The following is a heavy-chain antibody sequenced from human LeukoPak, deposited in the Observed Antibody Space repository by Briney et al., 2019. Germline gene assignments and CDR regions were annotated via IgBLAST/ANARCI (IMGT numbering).Heavy chain of an antibody. D-gene: IGHD4-17*01. J-gene: IGHJ5*02. CDR2: ISYDGSEK. Sequence: PGGSLRLSCAASRFTFSSYGMHWVRQAPGKGLEWVAMISYDGSEKYYADFVKGRFSISRDNSKNTLCLEMDSLRAEDTALYYCARDLGEDTTAWGQGTLVTVSS. CDR3: ARDLGEDTTA. CDR1: RFTFSSYG. V-gene: IGHV3-30*03.